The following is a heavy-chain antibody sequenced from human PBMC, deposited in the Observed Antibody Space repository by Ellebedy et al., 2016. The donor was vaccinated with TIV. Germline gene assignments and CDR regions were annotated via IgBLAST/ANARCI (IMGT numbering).Heavy chain of an antibody. CDR3: ARSGGMGQVAGADY. V-gene: IGHV1-46*01. D-gene: IGHD6-19*01. J-gene: IGHJ4*02. CDR1: GYTFTSYG. Sequence: ASVKVSXXASGYTFTSYGISWVRQAPGQGLEWMGIINPSGGSTSYAQKFQGRVTMTRDTSTSTVYMELSSLRSEDTAVYYCARSGGMGQVAGADYWGQGTLVTVSS. CDR2: INPSGGST.